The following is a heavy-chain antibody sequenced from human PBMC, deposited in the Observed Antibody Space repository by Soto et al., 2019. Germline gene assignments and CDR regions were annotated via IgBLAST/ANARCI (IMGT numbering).Heavy chain of an antibody. D-gene: IGHD6-13*01. V-gene: IGHV1-18*01. CDR1: GYTFTTYG. CDR3: ARALPYSSSGDS. J-gene: IGHJ4*02. CDR2: ISASNGNI. Sequence: QVQLVQSGAEVKKPGASVRVSCKASGYTFTTYGISWVRQAPGQGLEWMGWISASNGNIYYGQKFQGRVTMTTDSFTSTAYMELSSLTSDDTAVYYCARALPYSSSGDSWCRGTLVTVSS.